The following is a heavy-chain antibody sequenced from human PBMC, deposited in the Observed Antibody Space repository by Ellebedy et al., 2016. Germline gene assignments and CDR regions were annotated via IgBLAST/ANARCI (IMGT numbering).Heavy chain of an antibody. CDR3: ARRSKGSDWYAP. D-gene: IGHD6-13*01. J-gene: IGHJ5*02. CDR1: GYTFTSYD. CDR2: MKPNSGNT. Sequence: ASVKVSCKASGYTFTSYDINWVRQATGQGLEWMGWMKPNSGNTGFAQKFQGRVTMNRKPSISTADMERSSLTSEDTAVYYCARRSKGSDWYAPWGQGTLVTVSS. V-gene: IGHV1-8*01.